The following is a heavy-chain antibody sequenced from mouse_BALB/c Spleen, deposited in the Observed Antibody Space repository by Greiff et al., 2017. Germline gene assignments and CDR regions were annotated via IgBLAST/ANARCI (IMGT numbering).Heavy chain of an antibody. D-gene: IGHD1-3*01. CDR2: IWSGGST. V-gene: IGHV2-4-1*01. J-gene: IGHJ2*01. Sequence: QVQLQQSGPGLVQPSQSLSITCTVSGFSLTSYGVHWVRQSPGKGLEWLGVIWSGGSTDYNAAFISRLSISKDNSKSQVFFKMNSLQADDTAIYYCARNWGGKVLYFDYWGQGTTLTVSS. CDR3: ARNWGGKVLYFDY. CDR1: GFSLTSYG.